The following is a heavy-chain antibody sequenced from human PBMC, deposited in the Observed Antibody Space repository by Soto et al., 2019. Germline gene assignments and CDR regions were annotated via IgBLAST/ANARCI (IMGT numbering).Heavy chain of an antibody. CDR1: GGSFIGYY. J-gene: IGHJ5*02. D-gene: IGHD3-3*01. Sequence: QVQLQQWGAGLLKPSETVSLTCAVYGGSFIGYYGTWIRQPPGKGLEWIGEINHSGSTNYNPSLKSRVTISADTSKNQFSLRLSSLTAADTAVYYCATLGHYDFWSGFRKGNWFDPWGQGTLVTVSS. V-gene: IGHV4-34*01. CDR2: INHSGST. CDR3: ATLGHYDFWSGFRKGNWFDP.